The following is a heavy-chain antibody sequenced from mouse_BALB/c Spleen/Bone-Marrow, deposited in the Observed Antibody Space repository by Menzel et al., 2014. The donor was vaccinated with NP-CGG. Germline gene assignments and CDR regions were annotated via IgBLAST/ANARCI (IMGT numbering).Heavy chain of an antibody. CDR2: INADSSTK. CDR1: GFDFSRYW. V-gene: IGHV4-1*02. D-gene: IGHD2-4*01. Sequence: EVNVVESGGGLVQPGGSLKLSCAASGFDFSRYWMSWVRQAPGKGLEWIGEINADSSTKKYTPSLKDKFIISRDNAKNTLYLQMSKVRYEDTALYYCARPRDYYGYFDVWGAGTTVTVSS. CDR3: ARPRDYYGYFDV. J-gene: IGHJ1*01.